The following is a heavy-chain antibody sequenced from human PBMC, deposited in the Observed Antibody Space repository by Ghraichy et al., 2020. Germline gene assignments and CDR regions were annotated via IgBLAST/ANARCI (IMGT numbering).Heavy chain of an antibody. D-gene: IGHD5-18*01. CDR3: AREAYNVDGYSYSPFDY. J-gene: IGHJ4*02. CDR2: IYSGGST. CDR1: GFTVSSNY. Sequence: GGSLRLSCAASGFTVSSNYMSWVRQAPGKGLEWVSVIYSGGSTYYADSVKGRFTISRDNSKNTLYLQMNSLRAEDTAVYYCAREAYNVDGYSYSPFDYWGQGTLVTVSS. V-gene: IGHV3-53*01.